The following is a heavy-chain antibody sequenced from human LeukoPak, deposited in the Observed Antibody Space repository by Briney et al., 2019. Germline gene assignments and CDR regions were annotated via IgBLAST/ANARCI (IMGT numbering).Heavy chain of an antibody. J-gene: IGHJ4*02. V-gene: IGHV1-2*02. CDR1: GYTFTGDY. CDR2: INPNSGGT. Sequence: ASVKVSCKVSGYTFTGDYMHWVRQAPGQGLEWMGWINPNSGGTNYAQKFQGRVTMTRDTSISTAYMELSRLRSDDTAVYYCAREGIQVWLLGAYWGQGTLVTVSS. CDR3: AREGIQVWLLGAY. D-gene: IGHD5-18*01.